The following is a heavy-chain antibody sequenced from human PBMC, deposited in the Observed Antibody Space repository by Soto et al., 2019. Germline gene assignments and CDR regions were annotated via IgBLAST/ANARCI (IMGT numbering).Heavy chain of an antibody. CDR1: GGSITSGHW. CDR2: ISLKGDI. J-gene: IGHJ4*03. CDR3: ATRETRTGGPV. V-gene: IGHV4-4*02. Sequence: QVQLQESGPGLVESSGTLSLTCAVYGGSITSGHWWTWVRQSPGKGLEWIGEISLKGDINYSPSLQRRVTVSMDMSRNQLSLRLTSVTAADAAVYYCATRETRTGGPVWGPGNVVTVSS. D-gene: IGHD2-8*02.